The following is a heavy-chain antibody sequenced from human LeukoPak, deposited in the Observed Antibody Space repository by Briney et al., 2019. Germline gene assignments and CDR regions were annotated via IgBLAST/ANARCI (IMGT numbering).Heavy chain of an antibody. V-gene: IGHV3-21*01. CDR1: GFTFSSYS. D-gene: IGHD3-9*01. J-gene: IGHJ4*02. CDR2: ISSSSSYI. Sequence: PGGSLRLSCAASGFTFSSYSMNWVRQAPGKGLEWVSSISSSSSYIYYADSVKGRFTISRDNAKNSLYLQMNSLRAEDTAVYYCASGYDILTGYSGRWGQGTLVTVSS. CDR3: ASGYDILTGYSGR.